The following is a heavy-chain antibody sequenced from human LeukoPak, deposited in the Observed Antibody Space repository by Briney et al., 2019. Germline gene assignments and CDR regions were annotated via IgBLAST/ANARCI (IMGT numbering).Heavy chain of an antibody. CDR2: ISGSGGST. D-gene: IGHD6-19*01. CDR1: GFTFSSYA. V-gene: IGHV3-23*01. Sequence: GGSLRLSCAASGFTFSSYAMSWVRQAPGKGLEWVSAISGSGGSTYYADSVEGRFTISRDNSKNTLYLQMNSLRAEDTAVYYCAKKTGSSGAYFDYWGQGTLVTVSS. J-gene: IGHJ4*02. CDR3: AKKTGSSGAYFDY.